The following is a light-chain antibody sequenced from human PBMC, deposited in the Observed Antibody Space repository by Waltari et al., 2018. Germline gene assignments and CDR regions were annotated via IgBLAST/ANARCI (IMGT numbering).Light chain of an antibody. J-gene: IGLJ2*01. CDR3: SSYTGIRSVI. Sequence: QSALTQPPSGSPGQSVTISCSGSSRDVGRYIHVSWYQQPPGKAPRLIIYEVNKRPSGVPDRFSGSKSGNTASLTVSGLQSEDEAVYFCSSYTGIRSVIFGGGTHLSVL. CDR1: SRDVGRYIH. CDR2: EVN. V-gene: IGLV2-8*01.